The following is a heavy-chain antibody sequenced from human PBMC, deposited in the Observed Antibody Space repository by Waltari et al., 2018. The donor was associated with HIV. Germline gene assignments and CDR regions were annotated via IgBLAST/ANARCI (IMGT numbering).Heavy chain of an antibody. CDR2: IGTYNGNA. Sequence: QVQLVQSGAQVKKPGASVKVSCKASGYPFTTSGITWVRQAPGQGLEGLGWIGTYNGNAEFSPKTQVRVHLTRDTSPSTAYMERASLRSDDTAVYYCARSNCAVTSCGSIDYWGQGTLVTVSS. V-gene: IGHV1-18*01. D-gene: IGHD4-17*01. CDR3: ARSNCAVTSCGSIDY. J-gene: IGHJ4*02. CDR1: GYPFTTSG.